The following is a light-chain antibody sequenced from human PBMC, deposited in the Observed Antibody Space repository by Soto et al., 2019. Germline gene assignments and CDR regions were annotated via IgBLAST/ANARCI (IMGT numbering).Light chain of an antibody. J-gene: IGKJ5*01. CDR1: QAVNTR. CDR2: LAS. V-gene: IGKV3D-15*01. Sequence: EIGLTQSPATLSSLPGDRVTLSCRASQAVNTRLAWYQHKPGQAPRLLIYLASNRAAGVPARFSGSGSGTDFTLTISSLQSEDFALYHCQHYDHWPIAFGQGTRLAIK. CDR3: QHYDHWPIA.